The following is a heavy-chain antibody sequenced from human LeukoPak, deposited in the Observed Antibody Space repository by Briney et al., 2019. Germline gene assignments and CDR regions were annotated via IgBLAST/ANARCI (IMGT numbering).Heavy chain of an antibody. D-gene: IGHD2-15*01. CDR1: GGSIGSGGYY. CDR3: ARRSGAYYYYGMDV. Sequence: PSETLSLTCTVSGGSIGSGGYYWSWIRQRPGKGLEWIGYIYYTGSTYYNPSLKSRITISVDTSKNQFSLKLSSVTAADTAVYYCARRSGAYYYYGMDVWGQGTTVTVSS. CDR2: IYYTGST. J-gene: IGHJ6*02. V-gene: IGHV4-31*03.